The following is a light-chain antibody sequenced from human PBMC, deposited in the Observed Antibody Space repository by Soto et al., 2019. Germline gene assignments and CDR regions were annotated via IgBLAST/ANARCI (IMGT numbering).Light chain of an antibody. J-gene: IGKJ1*01. CDR2: DAS. Sequence: DIVLTQSAATLSLSLGETATLSCRASQGVXNYLGWYKEKPGQAPRVLXYDASNRATGIPARLSGTGSETDFTLTISSLEPEDFAIYYCQQRSKMTLTFGHGTKVDIK. V-gene: IGKV3-11*01. CDR1: QGVXNY. CDR3: QQRSKMTLT.